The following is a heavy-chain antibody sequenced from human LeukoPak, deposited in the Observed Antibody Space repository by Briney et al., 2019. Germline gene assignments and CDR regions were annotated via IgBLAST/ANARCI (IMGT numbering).Heavy chain of an antibody. Sequence: ASVKVSCKASGYTFTSYGISWVRQAPGQGLEWMGWISAYNGNTNYAQKLQGRVTMTTDTSTSTAYMELRSLRSDDTAVYYCARDTDYYDSSGYYPVDYWGREPWSPSPQ. D-gene: IGHD3-22*01. CDR2: ISAYNGNT. V-gene: IGHV1-18*01. J-gene: IGHJ4*02. CDR1: GYTFTSYG. CDR3: ARDTDYYDSSGYYPVDY.